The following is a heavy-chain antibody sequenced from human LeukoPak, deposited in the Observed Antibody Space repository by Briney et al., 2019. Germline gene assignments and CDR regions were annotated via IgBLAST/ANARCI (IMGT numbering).Heavy chain of an antibody. CDR2: VSGSGGST. Sequence: WGSLRLSCAASGFTFSYYAMNWVRQAPGEGLEWVSAVSGSGGSTYYADSVKGRFTISRDNSKNTLYLQMNSLRAEDTAVYYCARDKKGYSYGEFDYWGQGTLVTVSS. V-gene: IGHV3-23*01. CDR3: ARDKKGYSYGEFDY. D-gene: IGHD5-18*01. CDR1: GFTFSYYA. J-gene: IGHJ4*02.